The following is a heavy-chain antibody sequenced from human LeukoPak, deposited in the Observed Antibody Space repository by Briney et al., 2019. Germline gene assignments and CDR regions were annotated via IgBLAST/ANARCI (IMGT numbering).Heavy chain of an antibody. D-gene: IGHD3-3*01. Sequence: PSDTLSLTCTVSGGSISSSSYYWGWLRQPPGKGLEGIGSIYYSGSTYYNPSLKSRVTISVDTSKNQFSLKLSSVTAADTAVYYCAGIMIFGVVLYWGQGTLVTVSS. CDR3: AGIMIFGVVLY. CDR2: IYYSGST. J-gene: IGHJ4*02. V-gene: IGHV4-39*01. CDR1: GGSISSSSYY.